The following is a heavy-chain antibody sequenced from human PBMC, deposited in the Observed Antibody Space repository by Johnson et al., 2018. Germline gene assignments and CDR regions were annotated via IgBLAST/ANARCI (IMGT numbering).Heavy chain of an antibody. Sequence: QVQLVQSGGGVVQPGRSLRLSCAASGFTFSSYAIHWVRQAPGKGLEWVALISYDGSNKYYADSVKGRFTISRDNSKNTLYLQMSSLRPEDTALYICAREKGYGAFDVWGQGTMVTVSS. CDR1: GFTFSSYA. V-gene: IGHV3-30*03. CDR2: ISYDGSNK. D-gene: IGHD5-18*01. CDR3: AREKGYGAFDV. J-gene: IGHJ3*01.